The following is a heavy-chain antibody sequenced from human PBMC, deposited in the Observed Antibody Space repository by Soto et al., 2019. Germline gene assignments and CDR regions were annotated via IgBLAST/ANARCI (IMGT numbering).Heavy chain of an antibody. D-gene: IGHD6-19*01. CDR3: ARGGEIAVAGTGGYYYGMDV. J-gene: IGHJ6*02. V-gene: IGHV1-2*04. Sequence: ASVKVSCKAFGYSFSYYGINWVRQAPGQGLEWMGWINPNSGGTNYAQKFQGWVTMTRDTSISTAYMELSRLRSDDTAVYYCARGGEIAVAGTGGYYYGMDVWGQGTTVTVSS. CDR2: INPNSGGT. CDR1: GYSFSYYG.